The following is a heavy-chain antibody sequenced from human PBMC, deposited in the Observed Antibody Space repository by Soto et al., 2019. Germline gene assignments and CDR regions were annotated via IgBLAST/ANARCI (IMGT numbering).Heavy chain of an antibody. J-gene: IGHJ5*02. V-gene: IGHV4-39*01. D-gene: IGHD3-22*01. CDR2: TFYSGGT. CDR3: ARQASGYYYGWFDP. CDR1: GGSILDSTYY. Sequence: QLLLQESGPGLVKPSETLSLTCTVSGGSILDSTYYWAWIRQSPGKGLEWIGITFYSGGTFYTPSLKSRVTMSVDTSNTHFSLKLSSVTAADTAVYYCARQASGYYYGWFDPWGQGTLVTVSS.